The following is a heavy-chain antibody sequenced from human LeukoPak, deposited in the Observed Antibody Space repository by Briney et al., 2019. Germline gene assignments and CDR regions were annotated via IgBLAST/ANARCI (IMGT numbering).Heavy chain of an antibody. CDR1: GFTVSDNY. Sequence: PGGSLRLFCAASGFTVSDNYMTWVRRAPGKGLEWVSSIYNTGATHYAESVKGRFTISRDNSKNTPFLQMNRLRAEDLAVYFCARFVWGRLGRAFDFWGKGKMVTVSS. J-gene: IGHJ3*01. CDR3: ARFVWGRLGRAFDF. CDR2: IYNTGAT. D-gene: IGHD2-21*01. V-gene: IGHV3-53*01.